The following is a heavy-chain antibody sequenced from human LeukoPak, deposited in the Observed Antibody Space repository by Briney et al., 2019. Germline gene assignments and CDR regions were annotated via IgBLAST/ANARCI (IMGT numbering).Heavy chain of an antibody. CDR1: GGSISSGPYY. D-gene: IGHD3-22*01. J-gene: IGHJ4*02. Sequence: PSEAPSLTCAVSGGSISSGPYYWGWIRQPPGKGLEWIGSMYYSGDTYYKPSLQSRVTISGDPSKNQFSLKLSSVTAADTAVYYCARLRATLTVVVTFFDSWGQGTLVTVSS. V-gene: IGHV4-39*01. CDR3: ARLRATLTVVVTFFDS. CDR2: MYYSGDT.